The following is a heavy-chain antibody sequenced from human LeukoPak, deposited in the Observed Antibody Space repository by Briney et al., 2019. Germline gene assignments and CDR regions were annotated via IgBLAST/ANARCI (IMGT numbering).Heavy chain of an antibody. D-gene: IGHD1-26*01. CDR1: GFTFSDYY. V-gene: IGHV3-11*06. CDR2: ISSSSSYT. CDR3: VRGLDSGSYYTGGF. J-gene: IGHJ4*02. Sequence: PGGSLRLSCAASGFTFSDYYMSWIRQAPGRGLEWVSYISSSSSYTNYADSVKGRFTISRDNAKKTLYLQMDSLRAEDAAVYYCVRGLDSGSYYTGGFWGQGTLVTVSS.